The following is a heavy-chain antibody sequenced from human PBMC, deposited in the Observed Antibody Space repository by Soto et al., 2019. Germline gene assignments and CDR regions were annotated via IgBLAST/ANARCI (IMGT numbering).Heavy chain of an antibody. V-gene: IGHV6-1*01. D-gene: IGHD5-18*01. CDR3: ARGRVDTAMLAGAMDV. J-gene: IGHJ4*02. Sequence: SQTLSLTCAISGDRVSSSSSAWNWIRQSPSRGLEWLGRTYYRSQWYHDYAISLKSRITINPDTSKNQFSLQLSSVTPDDTGVYYCARGRVDTAMLAGAMDVWGQGTLVTVSS. CDR2: TYYRSQWYH. CDR1: GDRVSSSSSA.